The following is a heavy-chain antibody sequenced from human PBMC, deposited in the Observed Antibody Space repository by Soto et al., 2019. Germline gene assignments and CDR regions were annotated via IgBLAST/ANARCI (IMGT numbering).Heavy chain of an antibody. CDR2: ISGSGRTT. D-gene: IGHD2-15*01. J-gene: IGHJ5*02. CDR1: GFTFSRYP. CDR3: VRHNGRVVAATENYFDP. V-gene: IGHV3-23*01. Sequence: EVQLLESGGTLVQPGGSLKLSCAASGFTFSRYPMTWVRQAPVKGLEWVSDISGSGRTTEYADSVKGRFTISRDNSKNTLYLEMNSLRVEDTAVYYCVRHNGRVVAATENYFDPWGQGALVTVSS.